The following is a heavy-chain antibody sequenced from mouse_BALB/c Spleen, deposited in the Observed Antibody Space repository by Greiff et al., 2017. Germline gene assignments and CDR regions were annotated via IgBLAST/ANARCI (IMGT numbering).Heavy chain of an antibody. Sequence: EVQLVESGGGLVKPGGSLKLSCAASGFTFSDYYMYWVRQTPEKRLEWVATISDGGSYTYYPDSVKGRFTISRDNAKNNLYLQMSSLKSEDTAMYYCARYDYGYFDVWGAGTTVTVSS. J-gene: IGHJ1*01. CDR1: GFTFSDYY. CDR3: ARYDYGYFDV. CDR2: ISDGGSYT. V-gene: IGHV5-4*02. D-gene: IGHD2-4*01.